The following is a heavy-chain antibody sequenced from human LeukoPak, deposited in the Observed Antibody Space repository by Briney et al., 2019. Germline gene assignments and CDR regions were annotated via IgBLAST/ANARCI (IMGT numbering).Heavy chain of an antibody. J-gene: IGHJ4*02. V-gene: IGHV1-2*02. Sequence: ASVTVSCKASVYTFTSYYIHWVRQAPGQGLEWVGLINPDTGGAKYAQKFQGRVTMTRDTSISTAYMELSRLTSDDTAVYFCARGEELWFDYWGQGTLVTVSS. CDR1: VYTFTSYY. CDR2: INPDTGGA. CDR3: ARGEELWFDY. D-gene: IGHD5-18*01.